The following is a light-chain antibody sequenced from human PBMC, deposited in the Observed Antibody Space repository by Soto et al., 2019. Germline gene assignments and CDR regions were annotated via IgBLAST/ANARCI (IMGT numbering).Light chain of an antibody. CDR2: DAS. Sequence: EVVLTQSPATLSLSPGERATLSCRASQSISTYLAWYQQKPGQAPRLLIYDASTRATVIPARFSGSGSGTDFTLTINSLEPEDFAVYYCEQRSNWPGYTFGQGTRLEIK. CDR3: EQRSNWPGYT. V-gene: IGKV3-11*01. J-gene: IGKJ2*01. CDR1: QSISTY.